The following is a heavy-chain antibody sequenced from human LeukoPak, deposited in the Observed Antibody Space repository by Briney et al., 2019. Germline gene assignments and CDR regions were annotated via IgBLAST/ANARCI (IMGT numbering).Heavy chain of an antibody. V-gene: IGHV4-59*08. Sequence: SETLSLTCTVSGGSISSYYWSWIRQPPGKGLEWIGYIYYSGSTNYNPSLKSRVTISVDTSKNQFSLKLSSVTAADTAMYYCASGSYYYFDYWGQGTLVTVSS. D-gene: IGHD1-26*01. CDR1: GGSISSYY. J-gene: IGHJ4*02. CDR2: IYYSGST. CDR3: ASGSYYYFDY.